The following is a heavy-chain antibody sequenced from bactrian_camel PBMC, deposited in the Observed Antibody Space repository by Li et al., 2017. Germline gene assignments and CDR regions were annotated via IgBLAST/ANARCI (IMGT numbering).Heavy chain of an antibody. V-gene: IGHV3S26*01. D-gene: IGHD1*01. CDR2: SPSVDDIT. Sequence: HVQLVESGGGSVQAGGSLRLSCAASGSRYSSLCMGWFRQAPGKEREGVASPSVDDITTYTDSVKGRFTISQDNAKNALTLQMDSLKPEDTVKYYCAARLYGGYASTCADARAFTDWGRGTQVTVS. CDR1: GSRYSSLC. J-gene: IGHJ4*01. CDR3: AARLYGGYASTCADARAFTD.